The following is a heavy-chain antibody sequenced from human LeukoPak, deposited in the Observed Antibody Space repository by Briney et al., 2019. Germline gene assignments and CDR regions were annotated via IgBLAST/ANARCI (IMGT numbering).Heavy chain of an antibody. CDR3: ARSVAARRSLDY. V-gene: IGHV4-59*08. CDR1: GGSISSYY. CDR2: IYYSGST. Sequence: ASETLSLTCTVSGGSISSYYWSWIRQPPGKGLEWIGYIYYSGSTNYNPSLKSRVTISVDTSKNQFSLKLSSVTAADTAVYYCARSVAARRSLDYWGQGTLVTVSS. J-gene: IGHJ4*02. D-gene: IGHD6-6*01.